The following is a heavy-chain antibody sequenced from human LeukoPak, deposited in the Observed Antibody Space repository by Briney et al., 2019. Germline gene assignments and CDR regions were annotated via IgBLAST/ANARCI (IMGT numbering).Heavy chain of an antibody. CDR3: ARDQIAYYYDSSGSPMDV. Sequence: GASVKVSCKASGYTFTSYGISWVRQAPGQGLEWMGWISAYNGNTNYAQKLQGRVTMTTDTSTSTAYMELRSLRSEDTAVYYCARDQIAYYYDSSGSPMDVWGQGTTVTVSS. CDR2: ISAYNGNT. V-gene: IGHV1-18*01. CDR1: GYTFTSYG. D-gene: IGHD3-22*01. J-gene: IGHJ6*02.